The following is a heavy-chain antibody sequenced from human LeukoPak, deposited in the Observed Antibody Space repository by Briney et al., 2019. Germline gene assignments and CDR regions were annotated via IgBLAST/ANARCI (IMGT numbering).Heavy chain of an antibody. J-gene: IGHJ4*02. CDR2: ISSSSSYI. CDR1: GFTFSSYA. D-gene: IGHD2-21*02. CDR3: ARDGLRRPPTPYCGGDCPLDY. V-gene: IGHV3-21*04. Sequence: PGGSLRLSCAASGFTFSSYAMSWVRQAPGKGLEWVSSISSSSSYIYYADSVKGRFTISRDNAKNSLYLQMNSLRVEDTAMYYCARDGLRRPPTPYCGGDCPLDYWGQGTLVSV.